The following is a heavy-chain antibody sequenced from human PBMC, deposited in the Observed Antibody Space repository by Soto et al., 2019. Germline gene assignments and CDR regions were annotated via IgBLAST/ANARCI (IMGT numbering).Heavy chain of an antibody. CDR3: ASGYYSSGRHLDY. Sequence: SVKVSCKASGGTFSSYTISWVRQAPGQGLEWMGRIIPILGIANYAQKFQGRVTITADESTSTAYMELSSLRSEDTAVYYCASGYYSSGRHLDYWGQGTLGTVSS. V-gene: IGHV1-69*02. CDR1: GGTFSSYT. D-gene: IGHD3-10*01. J-gene: IGHJ4*02. CDR2: IIPILGIA.